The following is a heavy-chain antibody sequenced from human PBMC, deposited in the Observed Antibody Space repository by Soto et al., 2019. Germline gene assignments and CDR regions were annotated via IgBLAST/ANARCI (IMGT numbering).Heavy chain of an antibody. J-gene: IGHJ3*02. V-gene: IGHV3-23*01. D-gene: IGHD2-21*01. CDR1: GFTFSSSA. Sequence: EVQLLESGGGLVQPGGSLRLSCTASGFTFSSSAMNWVRQAPGQGLEWVASVSENDGSRGGSYYADSVKGRFTISRDNSKNTLYLQMDSLRGADTAVYYCASAKAVVIAALGIWGQGTMVTVSS. CDR2: VSENDGSRGGS. CDR3: ASAKAVVIAALGI.